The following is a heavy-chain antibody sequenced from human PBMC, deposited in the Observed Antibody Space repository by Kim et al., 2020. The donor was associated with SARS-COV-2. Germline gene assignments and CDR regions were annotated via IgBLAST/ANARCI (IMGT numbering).Heavy chain of an antibody. Sequence: GGSLRLSCAGSGFTFGTFWMSWVRQAPGKGLEWVANIQGDGSTIYYADSVMGRFTISRDNAKNSLVLQMNTLRVDDTALYYCGRYGYRHALDHWGQGNL. CDR3: GRYGYRHALDH. J-gene: IGHJ5*02. V-gene: IGHV3-7*01. D-gene: IGHD5-18*01. CDR1: GFTFGTFW. CDR2: IQGDGSTI.